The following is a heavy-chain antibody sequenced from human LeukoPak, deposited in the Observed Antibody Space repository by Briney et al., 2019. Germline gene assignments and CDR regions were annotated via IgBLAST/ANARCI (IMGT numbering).Heavy chain of an antibody. D-gene: IGHD1-26*01. CDR3: ARKYSGTNPFDY. CDR2: IYSGGST. CDR1: GFTVSSNY. V-gene: IGHV3-53*01. J-gene: IGHJ4*02. Sequence: PGGSLRLSCAASGFTVSSNYMSWVRQAPGKGLEWVSVIYSGGSTYYADSVKGRFTISRDLSKSTLYLQMNSLRAEDTALYYCARKYSGTNPFDYWGQGTLVTVSS.